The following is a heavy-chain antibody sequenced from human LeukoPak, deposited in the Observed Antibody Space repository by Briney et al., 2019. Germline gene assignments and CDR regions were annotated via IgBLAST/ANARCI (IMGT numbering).Heavy chain of an antibody. V-gene: IGHV3-74*01. J-gene: IGHJ6*02. CDR1: GFTFSTYW. Sequence: GGSLRLSCAASGFTFSTYWMHWVRQAPGKGLVWVSRINSDGTTTTYADSVKGRFTISRDNAKNTLYLQMNSLRAEDTAVYYCARNLYYGMDVWGQGTTVTVSS. CDR2: INSDGTTT. CDR3: ARNLYYGMDV.